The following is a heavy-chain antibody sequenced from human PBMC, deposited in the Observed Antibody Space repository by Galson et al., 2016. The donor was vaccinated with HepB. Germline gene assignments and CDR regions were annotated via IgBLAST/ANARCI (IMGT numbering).Heavy chain of an antibody. V-gene: IGHV3-9*01. CDR1: GFTFDDYG. CDR2: ISWASGTT. D-gene: IGHD3-10*01. CDR3: AKGGGYGSGNYYIDY. J-gene: IGHJ4*02. Sequence: SLRLSCAVSGFTFDDYGMHWVRQAPGKGLEWVSGISWASGTTGYADSVKGRFTISRDNAKNSLYLQMNSLRAEDTALYHRAKGGGYGSGNYYIDYWGQVTLVTVSS.